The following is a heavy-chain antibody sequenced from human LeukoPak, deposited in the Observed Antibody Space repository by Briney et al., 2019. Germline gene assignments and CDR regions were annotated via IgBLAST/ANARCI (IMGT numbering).Heavy chain of an antibody. CDR1: GFTFSSYW. CDR3: AREGYCSGGSCYTGRLVGYYMDV. Sequence: PGGSLRLSCAASGFTFSSYWMSWVRQAPGKGLEWVANIKKDGSEKYYVDSVKGRFTISRDNAKTSLYLQMNSLRAEDTAVYYCAREGYCSGGSCYTGRLVGYYMDVWGKGTTVTISS. D-gene: IGHD2-15*01. J-gene: IGHJ6*03. CDR2: IKKDGSEK. V-gene: IGHV3-7*01.